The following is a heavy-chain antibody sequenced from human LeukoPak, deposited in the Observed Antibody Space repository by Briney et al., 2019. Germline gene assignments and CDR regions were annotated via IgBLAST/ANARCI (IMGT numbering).Heavy chain of an antibody. CDR3: ARDHDFWSGFAY. D-gene: IGHD3-3*01. CDR1: GGSFSSYP. J-gene: IGHJ4*02. Sequence: SVKVSCKSSGGSFSSYPINWVRQAPGQGLEWMGGITPIFGTINYAQKFQGKVTITADESTTTAYMELSSLRSEDTAVYYCARDHDFWSGFAYWGQGTLVTVSS. CDR2: ITPIFGTI. V-gene: IGHV1-69*01.